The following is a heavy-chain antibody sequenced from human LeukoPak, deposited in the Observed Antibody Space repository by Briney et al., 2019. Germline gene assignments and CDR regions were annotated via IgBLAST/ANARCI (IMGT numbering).Heavy chain of an antibody. V-gene: IGHV1-8*01. CDR1: GYTFTSYD. Sequence: ASVKVSCKSSGYTFTSYDINWVRQATAQGFEWMGWMNPNSGNTGYAQKFEGRVTMTRNTSISTVYMELSSLRSEDTAVYYCARQVTYYYYYYMDVWGKGTTVTISS. CDR3: ARQVTYYYYYYMDV. D-gene: IGHD5-18*01. CDR2: MNPNSGNT. J-gene: IGHJ6*03.